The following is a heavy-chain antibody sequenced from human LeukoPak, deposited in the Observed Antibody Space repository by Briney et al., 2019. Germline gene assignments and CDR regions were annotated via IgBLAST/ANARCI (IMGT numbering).Heavy chain of an antibody. J-gene: IGHJ3*02. V-gene: IGHV3-53*04. CDR2: IYSGGST. CDR1: GFSVNSNY. CDR3: ARPLYGSGSYYRGDDAFDI. D-gene: IGHD3-10*01. Sequence: GGSLRLSCAASGFSVNSNYMSWVRQAPGKGLEWVLVIYSGGSTYYADSVKGRFTISRHISKNTLYLQMNSLRAEDTAVYYCARPLYGSGSYYRGDDAFDIWGQGTMVTVSS.